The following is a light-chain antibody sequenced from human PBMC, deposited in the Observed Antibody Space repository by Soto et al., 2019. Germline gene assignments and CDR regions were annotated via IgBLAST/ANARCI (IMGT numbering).Light chain of an antibody. CDR2: DVS. V-gene: IGLV2-14*01. Sequence: QAVLTQPASVSGSPGQSITISCTGTSSDVGGYNYVSWYQQHPGKAPKLMIYDVSNRPSGVSNRFSGSKSGNTASLTISGLQAADEADYYCSSYTRSSTLVVFGGGTKSPS. J-gene: IGLJ2*01. CDR3: SSYTRSSTLVV. CDR1: SSDVGGYNY.